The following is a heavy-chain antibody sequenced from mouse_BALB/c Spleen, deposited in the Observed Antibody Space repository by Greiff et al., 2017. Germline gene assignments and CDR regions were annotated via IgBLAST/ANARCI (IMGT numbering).Heavy chain of an antibody. J-gene: IGHJ2*01. CDR2: INPSTGYT. D-gene: IGHD2-3*01. Sequence: VKLQESGAELAKPGASVKMSCKASGYTFTSYWMHWVKQRPGQGLEWIGYINPSTGYTEYNQKFKDKATLTADKSSSTAYMQLSSLTSEDSAVYYCARHCDGYYENYFDYWGQGTTLTVSS. V-gene: IGHV1-7*01. CDR1: GYTFTSYW. CDR3: ARHCDGYYENYFDY.